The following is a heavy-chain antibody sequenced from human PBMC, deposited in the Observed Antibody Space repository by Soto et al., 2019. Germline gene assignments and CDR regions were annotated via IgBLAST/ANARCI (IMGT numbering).Heavy chain of an antibody. CDR2: ISGGGETI. J-gene: IGHJ4*02. CDR3: ASDPYYYASGY. D-gene: IGHD3-10*01. V-gene: IGHV3-11*01. CDR1: GFIFSDLY. Sequence: XGSLRLSCAAAGFIFSDLYMTWIRHAPGKGLEWVSYISGGGETIHYADSVKGRFTVSRDNARRSLYLQMNSLRAEDTAIYSCASDPYYYASGYWGQGTLVTVSS.